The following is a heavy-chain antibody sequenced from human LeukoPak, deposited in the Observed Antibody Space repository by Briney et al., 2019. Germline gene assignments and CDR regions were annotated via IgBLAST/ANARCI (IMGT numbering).Heavy chain of an antibody. CDR3: ARDGSSSSPLDY. CDR2: ISSSSSYI. J-gene: IGHJ4*02. D-gene: IGHD6-6*01. Sequence: GGSLRLSCAASGFTFSSYSMNWVRQAPGKGLEWVSSISSSSSYIYYADSVKGRFTISRDNAKNSLYLQMNSLRAEDTAVYYCARDGSSSSPLDYWGQGTLVTVSS. V-gene: IGHV3-21*01. CDR1: GFTFSSYS.